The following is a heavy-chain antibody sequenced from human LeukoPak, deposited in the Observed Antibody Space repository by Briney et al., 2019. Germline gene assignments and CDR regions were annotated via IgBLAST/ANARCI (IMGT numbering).Heavy chain of an antibody. CDR1: GIAFSNAW. CDR3: TTYSSGSCPF. Sequence: GGSLRLSCAASGIAFSNAWMTWVRQAPGRGLEGVGRIYRSTNGETTDYGAPVKGRFTMSRDDSKNTLYLQMNSLKTEDTAVYYCTTYSSGSCPFWGQGTLVTVSS. J-gene: IGHJ4*02. CDR2: IYRSTNGETT. V-gene: IGHV3-15*01. D-gene: IGHD6-19*01.